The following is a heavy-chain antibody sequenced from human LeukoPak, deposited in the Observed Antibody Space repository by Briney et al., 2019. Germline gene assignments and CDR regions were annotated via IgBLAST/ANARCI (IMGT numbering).Heavy chain of an antibody. D-gene: IGHD5-18*01. CDR2: IYYSGST. V-gene: IGHV4-39*02. Sequence: SETLSLTCTVSGGSISGSSYYWGWIRQPPGKGLEWIGSIYYSGSTYYNPSLKSRVTISVDTSKNQFSLKLNSVTATDTAVYYCAREVYSYGPFDYWGQGTLVTVSS. CDR1: GGSISGSSYY. J-gene: IGHJ4*02. CDR3: AREVYSYGPFDY.